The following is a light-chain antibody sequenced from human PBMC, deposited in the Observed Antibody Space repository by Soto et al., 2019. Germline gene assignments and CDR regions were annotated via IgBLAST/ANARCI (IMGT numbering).Light chain of an antibody. Sequence: DIQMTQSPSTLSASVGDRVTITCRASQTISNYLTWYQQRPGKAPKLLIYRSSILQNGVPSRFSGSGSGTEFTLTISSLQPDDFPTYYCQQYYIYATFGHGTRVEI. J-gene: IGKJ1*01. CDR3: QQYYIYAT. CDR1: QTISNY. CDR2: RSS. V-gene: IGKV1-5*03.